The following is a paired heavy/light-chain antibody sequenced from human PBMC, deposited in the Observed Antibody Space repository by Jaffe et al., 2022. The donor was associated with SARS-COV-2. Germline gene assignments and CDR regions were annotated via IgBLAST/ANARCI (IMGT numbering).Light chain of an antibody. CDR1: SSDVGGYKY. V-gene: IGLV2-11*01. CDR2: DVT. Sequence: QSALTQPRSVSGSPGQSVTISCTGTSSDVGGYKYVSWYQQHPGKAPKLMIYDVTKRPSGVPDRFSGSKSGNTASLTISGLQAEDEADYYCCSYAGTYTLKVFGGGTKLTVL. J-gene: IGLJ2*01. CDR3: CSYAGTYTLKV.
Heavy chain of an antibody. CDR1: GYNFNTYA. CDR3: ASEKSWNWFDP. D-gene: IGHD1-1*01. CDR2: INTNTGNP. J-gene: IGHJ5*02. Sequence: QVQLVQSGSELKKPGASVKVSCKASGYNFNTYAMNWVRQAPGQGLEWMGWINTNTGNPTYAQGFKGRFVFSLDTSVSTAYLQISSLKAEDTAVYYCASEKSWNWFDPWGQGTLVTVSS. V-gene: IGHV7-4-1*02.